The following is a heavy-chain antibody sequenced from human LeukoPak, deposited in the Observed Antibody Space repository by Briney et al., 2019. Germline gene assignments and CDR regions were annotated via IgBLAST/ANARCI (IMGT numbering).Heavy chain of an antibody. D-gene: IGHD3-9*01. Sequence: QAGGSLRLSCAASGLTFSGSGIHWVRQASGKGLEWLGRIGRQGDSDATRYAASLKGKFTISRVDSWNTAYLQMNSLKTEDTAVYYCAGDYNFLTGLNYWGQGTLVTVSS. CDR2: IGRQGDSDAT. V-gene: IGHV3-73*01. J-gene: IGHJ4*02. CDR3: AGDYNFLTGLNY. CDR1: GLTFSGSG.